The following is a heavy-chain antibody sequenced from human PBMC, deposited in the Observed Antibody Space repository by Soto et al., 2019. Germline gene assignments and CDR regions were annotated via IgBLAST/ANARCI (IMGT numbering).Heavy chain of an antibody. D-gene: IGHD4-17*01. CDR3: ARGVNGDSDY. CDR1: GFTFSGSW. V-gene: IGHV3-74*01. J-gene: IGHJ4*02. Sequence: EVQLVASGGGLVQPGGSLRLSCAASGFTFSGSWMHWVRQVPGKGLVWVSRINPDGSITTYADSVKGRFAISRDNAKNTLYLQMNSLRADDTALYYCARGVNGDSDYWGQGTLVTVSS. CDR2: INPDGSIT.